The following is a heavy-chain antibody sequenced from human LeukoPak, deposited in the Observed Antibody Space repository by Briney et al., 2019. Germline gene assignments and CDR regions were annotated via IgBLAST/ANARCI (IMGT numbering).Heavy chain of an antibody. CDR3: ARDGSSSYYFDY. D-gene: IGHD6-13*01. V-gene: IGHV4-34*01. CDR1: GGSFSGYY. CDR2: INHSGST. Sequence: TSETLSLTCAVYGGSFSGYYWSWIRQPPGKGLEWIGEINHSGSTNYNPSLKSRVTISVDTSKNQFSLKLSSVTAADTAVYYCARDGSSSYYFDYWGQGTLVTVSS. J-gene: IGHJ4*02.